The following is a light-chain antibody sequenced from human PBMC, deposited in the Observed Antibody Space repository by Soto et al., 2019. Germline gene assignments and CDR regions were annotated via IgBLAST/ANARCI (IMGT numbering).Light chain of an antibody. CDR3: SSYTSSSNV. Sequence: QSALTQPASVYGSPGQSITISCTGTSSDVGGYNYVSWYQQHPGKAPKLMIYEVSNRPSGVSNRFSGSKSGNTASLTISGLQAEDEADYYCSSYTSSSNVFGTGTKLTVL. CDR2: EVS. J-gene: IGLJ1*01. V-gene: IGLV2-14*01. CDR1: SSDVGGYNY.